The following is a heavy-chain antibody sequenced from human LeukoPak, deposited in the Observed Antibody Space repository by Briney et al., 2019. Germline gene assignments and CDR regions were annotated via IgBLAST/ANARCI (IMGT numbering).Heavy chain of an antibody. Sequence: ASVKVSCKASGYTFTGYYMHWVRQAPGQGFEWMGWINPNSGGTNYAQKFQGRVTMTRDTSISTAYMELSRLRSDDTAVYYRARHSSSSIDYWGQGTLVTVSS. CDR1: GYTFTGYY. D-gene: IGHD6-6*01. CDR2: INPNSGGT. J-gene: IGHJ4*02. CDR3: ARHSSSSIDY. V-gene: IGHV1-2*02.